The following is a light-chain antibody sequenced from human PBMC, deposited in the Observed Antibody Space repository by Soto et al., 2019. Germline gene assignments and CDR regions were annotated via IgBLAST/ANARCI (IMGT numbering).Light chain of an antibody. Sequence: IVMTQSPSTVSVSPGERVTLSCRASQSVRSNLAWYQQKPGQAPRLLIYGASTRATGLPARFSGSGSGTEITLTISGLQSEDFATYYCQQYNNWPVTFGGGTKVDIK. CDR2: GAS. J-gene: IGKJ4*01. V-gene: IGKV3-15*01. CDR3: QQYNNWPVT. CDR1: QSVRSN.